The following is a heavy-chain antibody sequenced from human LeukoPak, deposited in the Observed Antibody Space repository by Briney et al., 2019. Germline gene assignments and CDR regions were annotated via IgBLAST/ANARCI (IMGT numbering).Heavy chain of an antibody. CDR2: ISAYNGNT. Sequence: GASVKVSCKXSGYTFTSYGISWVRQAPRQGLEWMGWISAYNGNTNYAQKLQGRVTMTTDTSTSTAYMELSSLRSEDTAVYYCARRTPTWQLLTDDAFDIWGQGTMVTVSS. CDR3: ARRTPTWQLLTDDAFDI. V-gene: IGHV1-18*01. J-gene: IGHJ3*02. D-gene: IGHD6-13*01. CDR1: GYTFTSYG.